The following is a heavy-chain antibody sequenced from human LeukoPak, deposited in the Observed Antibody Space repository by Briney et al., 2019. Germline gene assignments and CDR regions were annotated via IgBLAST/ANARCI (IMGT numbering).Heavy chain of an antibody. V-gene: IGHV3-74*01. CDR1: GFTFSSYW. J-gene: IGHJ3*02. Sequence: PGGSLRLSCAASGFTFSSYWMHWVRQAPGKGLVWVSRINSDGSSTSYADSVKGRFTISRDNAKNTLYLQMNSLRAEDTAAYYCARDQYYDSSGYYFSLYAFDIWGQGTMVTVSS. D-gene: IGHD3-22*01. CDR2: INSDGSST. CDR3: ARDQYYDSSGYYFSLYAFDI.